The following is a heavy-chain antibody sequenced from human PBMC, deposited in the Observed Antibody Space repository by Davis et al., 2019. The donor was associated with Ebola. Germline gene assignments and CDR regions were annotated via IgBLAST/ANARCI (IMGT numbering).Heavy chain of an antibody. CDR2: IYYSGST. Sequence: SETLSLTCTVSGGSISSSSYYWGWIRQSPGKGLEWIGSIYYSGSTNYNPSLKSRVTISVDTSKNQFSLKLSSVTAADTAVYYCARASRYSSSSGYYYYGMDVWGQGTTVTVSS. D-gene: IGHD6-6*01. CDR1: GGSISSSSYY. J-gene: IGHJ6*02. CDR3: ARASRYSSSSGYYYYGMDV. V-gene: IGHV4-39*07.